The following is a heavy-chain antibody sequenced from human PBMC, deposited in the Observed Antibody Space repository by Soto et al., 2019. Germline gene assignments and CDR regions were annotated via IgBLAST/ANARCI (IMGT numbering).Heavy chain of an antibody. V-gene: IGHV2-5*02. CDR3: AHRATMTIFGLIIDNGIGFDP. CDR2: IYWDGDK. D-gene: IGHD3-3*01. J-gene: IGHJ5*02. Sequence: QINLIESGPTLVKPTQTLTLTCTFSGFSLSTSGAAVGWVRQPPGRALEWLALIYWDGDKRYNASLGNRLTITKDTSMNQVVLTLTNFDPADTATYYCAHRATMTIFGLIIDNGIGFDPWGQGTRVIVSS. CDR1: GFSLSTSGAA.